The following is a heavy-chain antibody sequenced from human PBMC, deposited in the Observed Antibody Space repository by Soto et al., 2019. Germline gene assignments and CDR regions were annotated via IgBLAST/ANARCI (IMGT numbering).Heavy chain of an antibody. Sequence: VQLVESGGGVVQPGRSLRLSCAASGFTFSSYGMHWVRQAPGKGLEWVAVISYDGSNKYYADSVKGRFTISRDNSKNTLYLQMNSLRAEDTAVYYCAKEEDNSSGWLGAFDIWGQGTMVTVSS. CDR1: GFTFSSYG. CDR2: ISYDGSNK. D-gene: IGHD6-19*01. V-gene: IGHV3-30*18. J-gene: IGHJ3*02. CDR3: AKEEDNSSGWLGAFDI.